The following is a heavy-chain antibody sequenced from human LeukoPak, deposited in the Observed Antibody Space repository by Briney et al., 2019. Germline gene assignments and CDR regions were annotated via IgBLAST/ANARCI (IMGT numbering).Heavy chain of an antibody. CDR3: ARAEVATIIHLGDGYYYYMDV. D-gene: IGHD5-24*01. CDR1: GYTFTSYD. V-gene: IGHV1-8*01. CDR2: MNPNSGNT. J-gene: IGHJ6*03. Sequence: ASVKVSCKASGYTFTSYDINWVRQATGQGLEWMGWMNPNSGNTGYAQKFQGRVTMTRNTSISTAYMELSSLRSEDTAVYYCARAEVATIIHLGDGYYYYMDVWGKGTTVTVSS.